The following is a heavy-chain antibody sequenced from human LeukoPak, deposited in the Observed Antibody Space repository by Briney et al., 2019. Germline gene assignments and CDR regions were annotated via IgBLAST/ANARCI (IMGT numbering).Heavy chain of an antibody. J-gene: IGHJ6*02. CDR3: ARGDDYGDYYYYGMDV. CDR2: INPNSGGT. V-gene: IGHV1-2*02. CDR1: GYTFTGYY. Sequence: GASVKVSCKAPGYTFTGYYMHWVRQAPGQGLEWMGWINPNSGGTNYAQKFQGRVTMTRDTSISTAYMELSRLRSDDTAVYYCARGDDYGDYYYYGMDVWGQGTTVTVSS. D-gene: IGHD4-17*01.